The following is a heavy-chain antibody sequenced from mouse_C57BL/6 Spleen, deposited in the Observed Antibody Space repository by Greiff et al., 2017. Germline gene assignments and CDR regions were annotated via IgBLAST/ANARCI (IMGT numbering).Heavy chain of an antibody. CDR1: GYAFSSYW. J-gene: IGHJ3*01. Sequence: VQLQQSGAELVKPGASVKISCKASGYAFSSYWMNWVKQRPGKGLEWIGQIYPGDGDTNYNGKFKGKATLTADKSSSTAYMQLSSLTSEDSAVYFCAREDDGYWAWFAYWGQGTLVTVSA. CDR3: AREDDGYWAWFAY. CDR2: IYPGDGDT. D-gene: IGHD2-3*01. V-gene: IGHV1-80*01.